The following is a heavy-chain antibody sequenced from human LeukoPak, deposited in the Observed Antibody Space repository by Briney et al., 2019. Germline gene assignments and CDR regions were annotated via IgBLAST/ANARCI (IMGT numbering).Heavy chain of an antibody. CDR1: GYSSTPYY. CDR2: INPNSGGT. V-gene: IGHV1-2*02. D-gene: IGHD2-21*01. CDR3: ARADRLHGGPYLIGP. J-gene: IGHJ5*02. Sequence: GASVKVSCKTFGYSSTPYYMPWGRQAPGQGLGWRGGINPNSGGTSSAQKFQGRVTMTRDTSITTVYMEVSWLTSDDTAIYYCARADRLHGGPYLIGPWGQGTLVTVSS.